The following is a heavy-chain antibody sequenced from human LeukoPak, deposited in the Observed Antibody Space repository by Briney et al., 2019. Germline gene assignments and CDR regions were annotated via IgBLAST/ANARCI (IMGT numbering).Heavy chain of an antibody. Sequence: GGSLRLSCAASGFTFSNYWMTWARQAPGKRLEWVAYINQDGSAKYFVDSVKGRFTISRDNAKNSLYLQMNSLRAEDTAVYYCARYKPSGTVTPYYSDYWGQGTLVTVSS. CDR3: ARYKPSGTVTPYYSDY. V-gene: IGHV3-7*01. CDR2: INQDGSAK. J-gene: IGHJ4*02. CDR1: GFTFSNYW. D-gene: IGHD4-17*01.